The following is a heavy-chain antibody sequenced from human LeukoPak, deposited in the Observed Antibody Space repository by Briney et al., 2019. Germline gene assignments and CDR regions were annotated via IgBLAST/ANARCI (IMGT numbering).Heavy chain of an antibody. V-gene: IGHV3-23*01. D-gene: IGHD6-13*01. Sequence: PGGSLRLSCAASGFTFSTYWMTWVRQAPGKGLEWVSAISGSGGSTYYADSVKGRFTISRDNSKNTLYLQMNSLRAEDTAVYYCANPTAASPMLGYFDYWGQGTLVTVSS. CDR1: GFTFSTYW. CDR3: ANPTAASPMLGYFDY. J-gene: IGHJ4*02. CDR2: ISGSGGST.